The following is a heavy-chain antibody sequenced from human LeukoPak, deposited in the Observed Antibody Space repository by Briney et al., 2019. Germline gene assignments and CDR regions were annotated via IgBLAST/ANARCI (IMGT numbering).Heavy chain of an antibody. CDR2: VHYSGNT. V-gene: IGHV4-39*01. D-gene: IGHD4-17*01. J-gene: IGHJ4*02. CDR1: GDSISSSIYY. CDR3: ARYDYGDYKNFDY. Sequence: PSETLSLTCTVSGDSISSSIYYWGWIRQPPGKGLEWIGSVHYSGNTYYSPSLKSRVTISIDTSKNQFSLKLSSVTAADTPVYYCARYDYGDYKNFDYWGQGTLVTVSS.